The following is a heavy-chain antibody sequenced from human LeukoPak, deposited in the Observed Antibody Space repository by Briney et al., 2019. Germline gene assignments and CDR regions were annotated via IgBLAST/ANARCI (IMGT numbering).Heavy chain of an antibody. CDR1: GFTFSSYW. Sequence: GGSLRLSCAASGFTFSSYWMSWVRQAPGKGLEWVGRIKSKTDGGTTDYAAPVKGRFTISRDDSKNTLYLQMNSLKTEDTAVYYCTTDLWDSSGYSHTWGQGTLVTVSS. CDR2: IKSKTDGGTT. D-gene: IGHD3-22*01. J-gene: IGHJ5*02. CDR3: TTDLWDSSGYSHT. V-gene: IGHV3-15*01.